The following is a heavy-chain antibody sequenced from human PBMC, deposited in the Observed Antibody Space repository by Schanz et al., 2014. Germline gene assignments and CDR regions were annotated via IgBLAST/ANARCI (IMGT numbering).Heavy chain of an antibody. CDR1: GFTFSSYR. Sequence: QVQLVESGGGVVQPGGSLRLSCVASGFTFSSYRMHWVRQAPGKGLEWVALIRYDGITKYYLDSVKGRFTISRDESKNTLYLQMISLRAEDTAVYYCAKLDGYAYGSMGQEYFDYWGQGTLVAVSS. CDR2: IRYDGITK. CDR3: AKLDGYAYGSMGQEYFDY. J-gene: IGHJ4*02. D-gene: IGHD5-18*01. V-gene: IGHV3-30*02.